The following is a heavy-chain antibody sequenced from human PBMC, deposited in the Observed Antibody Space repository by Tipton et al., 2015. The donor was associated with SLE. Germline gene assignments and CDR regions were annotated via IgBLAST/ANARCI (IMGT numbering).Heavy chain of an antibody. J-gene: IGHJ6*04. CDR3: ARDGPVHFDNNMDV. CDR1: GGSIRIGHYF. D-gene: IGHD2/OR15-2a*01. Sequence: TLSLTCTVSGGSIRIGHYFLTWIRHPPGQGLEWIGYIEYSGATFSNPSLTTRISISVDTSKNQFSLKMRSVTAADTAVYYCARDGPVHFDNNMDVWGKGTTVTV. CDR2: IEYSGAT. V-gene: IGHV4-31*03.